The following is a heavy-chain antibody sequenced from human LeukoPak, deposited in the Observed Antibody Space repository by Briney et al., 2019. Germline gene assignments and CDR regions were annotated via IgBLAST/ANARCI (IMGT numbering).Heavy chain of an antibody. J-gene: IGHJ4*02. CDR3: ARAPAGTLDF. V-gene: IGHV1-46*01. D-gene: IGHD6-13*01. CDR1: GFTFTNYY. CDR2: IRGTGDSP. Sequence: ASVKVSCKASGFTFTNYYMHWVRQAPGQGLEWVGLIRGTGDSPDYAQKFQGRVTVTCDTSTSTAYLELWSLKLEDTAVYYCARAPAGTLDFWGQGTLVTVSS.